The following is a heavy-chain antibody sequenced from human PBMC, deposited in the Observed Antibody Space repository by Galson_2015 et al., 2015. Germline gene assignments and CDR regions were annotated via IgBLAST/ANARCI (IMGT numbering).Heavy chain of an antibody. V-gene: IGHV3-48*02. J-gene: IGHJ6*03. CDR3: ARGRGLRFLEWLPHYYYYYMDV. D-gene: IGHD3-3*01. CDR2: ISSSSSII. CDR1: GFAFSSSK. Sequence: SLRLSCAASGFAFSSSKMNWVRQAPGKGLEWISYISSSSSIIHYADSVKGRFTISRDNVKNSLYLQMTSLRDEDTAVYYCARGRGLRFLEWLPHYYYYYMDVWGKGTTVTVSS.